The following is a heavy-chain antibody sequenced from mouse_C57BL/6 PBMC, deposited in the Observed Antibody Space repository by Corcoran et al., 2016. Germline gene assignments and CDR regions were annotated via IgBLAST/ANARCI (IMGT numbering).Heavy chain of an antibody. D-gene: IGHD4-1*01. CDR3: AGYWDY. CDR2: INPNNGGT. Sequence: EVQLQQSGPELVKPWASVQISCKASGYTFTDYYINWVKQSHGQSLARLGDINPNNGGTSYNQKFKGKATLTVDKSSSTAYMELRSLTSEDSAVYYCAGYWDYWGQGTTLTVSS. CDR1: GYTFTDYY. V-gene: IGHV1-26*01. J-gene: IGHJ2*01.